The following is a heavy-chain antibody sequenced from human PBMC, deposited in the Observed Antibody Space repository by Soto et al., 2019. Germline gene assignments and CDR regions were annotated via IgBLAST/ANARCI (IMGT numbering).Heavy chain of an antibody. J-gene: IGHJ4*02. Sequence: PGGSLRLSCVVSGFSVSSKYMSWVRQAPGKGLEWVGRIKSKTDGGTTDYAAPVKGRFTISRDDSKNTLYLQMNSLKTEDTAVYYCTPGVFIDYWGQGTLVTVSS. CDR2: IKSKTDGGTT. CDR3: TPGVFIDY. V-gene: IGHV3-15*01. D-gene: IGHD2-21*01. CDR1: GFSVSSKY.